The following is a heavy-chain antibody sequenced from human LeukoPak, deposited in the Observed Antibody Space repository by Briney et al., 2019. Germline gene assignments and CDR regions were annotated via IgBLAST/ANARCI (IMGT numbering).Heavy chain of an antibody. Sequence: GGSLRLSCAASGFTFSSYAMSWVRQAPGKGLEWVSAISGSGGSTYYADSVKGRFTISRDNSKNTLYLQMNSLRAEDTAVYYCAKRRGDSSSWYVGNWFDPWGQGTLVTVSS. V-gene: IGHV3-23*01. CDR2: ISGSGGST. CDR3: AKRRGDSSSWYVGNWFDP. J-gene: IGHJ5*02. CDR1: GFTFSSYA. D-gene: IGHD6-13*01.